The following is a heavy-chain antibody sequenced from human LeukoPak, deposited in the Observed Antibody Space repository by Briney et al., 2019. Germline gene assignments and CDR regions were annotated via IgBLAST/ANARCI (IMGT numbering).Heavy chain of an antibody. CDR1: GGSISSYY. D-gene: IGHD6-19*01. J-gene: IGHJ4*02. V-gene: IGHV4-59*01. CDR3: ARVSHSGWYDSDY. Sequence: PSETLSLTCTVSGGSISSYYWSWIRQPPGKGLEWIGYIYYSGSTNYNPSLKSRVTISVDTSKNQFSLKLSSVTAADTAVYYCARVSHSGWYDSDYWGQGTLVTVSS. CDR2: IYYSGST.